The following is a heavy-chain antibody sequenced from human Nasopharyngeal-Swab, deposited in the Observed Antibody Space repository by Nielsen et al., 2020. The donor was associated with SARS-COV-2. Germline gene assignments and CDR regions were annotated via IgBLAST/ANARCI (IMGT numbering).Heavy chain of an antibody. CDR2: INPNSGGT. Sequence: ASVKVSCKASGYTFTGYYMHWVRQAPGQGLEWMGWINPNSGGTNYAQKFQGWVTMTRDTSISTAYMELSRLRSDDTAVYYCARGVHWGSLDWFDPWGQGTLVTVSS. D-gene: IGHD7-27*01. CDR3: ARGVHWGSLDWFDP. J-gene: IGHJ5*02. CDR1: GYTFTGYY. V-gene: IGHV1-2*04.